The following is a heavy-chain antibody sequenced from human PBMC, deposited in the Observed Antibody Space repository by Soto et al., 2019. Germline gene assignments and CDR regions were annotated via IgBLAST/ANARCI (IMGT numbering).Heavy chain of an antibody. V-gene: IGHV4-59*08. CDR2: IYYSGST. J-gene: IGHJ4*02. CDR3: ARSTWLACNFFDF. Sequence: SETLSLTCTVSGGSISSYYWSWIRQPPGKGLEWIGYIYYSGSTNYNPSLKSRVTISVDTSKNQFSLKLSSVTAADTAVYYCARSTWLACNFFDFWGQGTLVIVSS. CDR1: GGSISSYY. D-gene: IGHD6-19*01.